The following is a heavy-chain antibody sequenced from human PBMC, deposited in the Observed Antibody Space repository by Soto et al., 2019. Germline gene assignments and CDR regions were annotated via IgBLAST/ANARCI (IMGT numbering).Heavy chain of an antibody. J-gene: IGHJ4*02. CDR2: ISGSGGST. CDR1: GFTFSSYA. D-gene: IGHD3-3*01. Sequence: GGSLRLSCAASGFTFSSYAMSWVRQAPGKGLEWVSAISGSGGSTYYADSVKGRFTISRDNSKNTLYLQMNSLRAEDTAVYYCAKIPYDFWSGYYEIYYFDYWGQGTLVTVSS. V-gene: IGHV3-23*01. CDR3: AKIPYDFWSGYYEIYYFDY.